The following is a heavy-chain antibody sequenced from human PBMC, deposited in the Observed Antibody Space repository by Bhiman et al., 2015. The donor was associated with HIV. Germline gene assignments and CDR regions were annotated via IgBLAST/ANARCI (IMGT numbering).Heavy chain of an antibody. D-gene: IGHD1-7*01. V-gene: IGHV3-21*03. CDR3: AREPGGTTQGRFDY. Sequence: EVQLVESGGGLVQPGGSLRLSCAASGFTFSSYIMNWVRQAPGKGLEWVSSISSSSSYIYYADSVKGRFTISRDNAKNSLYLQMNSLRAEDTAVYYCAREPGGTTQGRFDYWGQGTLVTVSS. CDR1: GFTFSSYI. J-gene: IGHJ4*02. CDR2: ISSSSSYI.